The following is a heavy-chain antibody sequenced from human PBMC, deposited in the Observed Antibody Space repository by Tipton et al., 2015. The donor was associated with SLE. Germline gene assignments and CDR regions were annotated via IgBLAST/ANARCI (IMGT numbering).Heavy chain of an antibody. J-gene: IGHJ3*02. CDR2: IIPVFDTA. CDR3: ARGADTIFGVAPWAFVI. Sequence: QVQLVQSGAEVKKPGSSVKVSCKASGGTFSSYAISWVRQAPGQGLEWMGGIIPVFDTANYAQKFQGRVTITADESTSTAYMELSSLRSEDTAVYYCARGADTIFGVAPWAFVIWGQGTMVTVSS. V-gene: IGHV1-69*01. D-gene: IGHD3-3*01. CDR1: GGTFSSYA.